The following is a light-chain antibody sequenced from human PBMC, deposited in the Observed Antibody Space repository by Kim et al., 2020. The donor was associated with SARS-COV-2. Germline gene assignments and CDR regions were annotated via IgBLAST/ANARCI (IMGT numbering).Light chain of an antibody. Sequence: VPLGERATPTCKACQKIKQNVAWYQQKLRQPPRLLTPAANRRAPGTPARFSGSGSGTDFSLTISGLQSDDSAIYHCQHYHEWPHTFGGGTKVYIK. V-gene: IGKV3-15*01. CDR1: QKIKQN. J-gene: IGKJ4*01. CDR2: AAN. CDR3: QHYHEWPHT.